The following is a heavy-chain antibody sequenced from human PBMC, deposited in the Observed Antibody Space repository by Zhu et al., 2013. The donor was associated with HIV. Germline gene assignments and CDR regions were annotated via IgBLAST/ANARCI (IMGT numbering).Heavy chain of an antibody. CDR1: GGTFSSYA. D-gene: IGHD3-22*01. CDR3: ARDVSYYYDSSGYYPRGGFDYGMDV. V-gene: IGHV1-69*01. CDR2: IIPIFGTA. Sequence: QVQLVQSGAEVKKPGSSVKVSCKASGGTFSSYAISWVRQAPGQGLEWMGGIIPIFGTANYAQKFQGRVTITADESTSTAYMELSSLRSEDTAVYYCARDVSYYYDSSGYYPRGGFDYGMDVWGQGTTVTVSS. J-gene: IGHJ6*02.